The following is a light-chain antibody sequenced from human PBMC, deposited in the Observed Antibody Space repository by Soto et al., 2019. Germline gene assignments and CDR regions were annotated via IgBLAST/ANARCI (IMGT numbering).Light chain of an antibody. V-gene: IGKV3D-20*02. CDR1: QSVSSSY. Sequence: PGERVTLSCRASQSVSSSYLTWYQQKTGQAPRLLIYGASTRDTGIPARFSGSGSGTDFTLTISRLEPGDFEVYYCQQRNDWQVTFGQGTKVDIK. J-gene: IGKJ1*01. CDR3: QQRNDWQVT. CDR2: GAS.